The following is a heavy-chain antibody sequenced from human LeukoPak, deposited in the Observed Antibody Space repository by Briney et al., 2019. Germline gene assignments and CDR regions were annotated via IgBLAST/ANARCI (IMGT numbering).Heavy chain of an antibody. D-gene: IGHD2-2*02. CDR2: FYSDGSRT. J-gene: IGHJ4*02. CDR3: AIPNDY. CDR1: GFTLSSNW. V-gene: IGHV3-74*01. Sequence: GGSLRLSCAGSGFTLSSNWMHWVRQAPGKGLVWVSRFYSDGSRTNYADSVKGRFTISGDNAKNTQYLQMNSLRAEDTAVYYCAIPNDYWGQGTLVTVSS.